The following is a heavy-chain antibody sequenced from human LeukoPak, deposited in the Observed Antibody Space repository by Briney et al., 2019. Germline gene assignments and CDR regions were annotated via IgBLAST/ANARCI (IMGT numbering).Heavy chain of an antibody. CDR3: ARDSYGDANFDS. D-gene: IGHD4-17*01. V-gene: IGHV3-23*01. Sequence: GGSLRLSCAASEFTFSSYAMSWVRQAPGKGLEWVSGISYSGGSTYYADSVKGRFTISRDISKNAVYLQMNSLRAEDTAVYYCARDSYGDANFDSWGQGTLVTVSS. CDR1: EFTFSSYA. CDR2: ISYSGGST. J-gene: IGHJ4*02.